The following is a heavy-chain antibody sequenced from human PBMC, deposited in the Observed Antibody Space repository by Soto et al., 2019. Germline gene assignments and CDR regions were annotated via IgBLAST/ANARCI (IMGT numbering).Heavy chain of an antibody. D-gene: IGHD3-3*01. CDR3: AIVTIFGVVTLNFGMDV. V-gene: IGHV1-8*01. Sequence: QVQLVQSGAEVKKPGASVKVSCKASGYTFTSYDINWVRQATGQGLEGMGWMNPNSGNTGYAQKFQGRVTMTRNTSISTAYIELSSLRSEYTAVYYCAIVTIFGVVTLNFGMDVWGQGTTVTVSS. J-gene: IGHJ6*02. CDR1: GYTFTSYD. CDR2: MNPNSGNT.